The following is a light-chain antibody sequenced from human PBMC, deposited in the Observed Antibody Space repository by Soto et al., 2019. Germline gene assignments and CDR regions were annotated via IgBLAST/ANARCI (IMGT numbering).Light chain of an antibody. V-gene: IGKV1-39*01. Sequence: DIQMTQSPASLSASVGDRVTITCRASQTISSYLNWYQQKPGAAPKLLIYSASTLQSGVPSRFSGSGFETDYTLTISSLQPADFAVYYCQQTFRTPHTFGQGTKLDIK. J-gene: IGKJ2*01. CDR2: SAS. CDR1: QTISSY. CDR3: QQTFRTPHT.